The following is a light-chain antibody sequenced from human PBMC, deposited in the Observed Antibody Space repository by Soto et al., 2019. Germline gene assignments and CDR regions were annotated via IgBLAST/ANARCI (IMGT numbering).Light chain of an antibody. CDR1: QSVANF. V-gene: IGKV3-11*01. CDR2: DAS. CDR3: QLRSVLS. Sequence: IVLTQSPDTLSLSLGERATLSCRASQSVANFLAWYQQKPGQAPRLLIYDASTRATGIPARFSGSGSGTDFTITISSLEPEDFAVYYCQLRSVLSFGGGTKVEIK. J-gene: IGKJ4*01.